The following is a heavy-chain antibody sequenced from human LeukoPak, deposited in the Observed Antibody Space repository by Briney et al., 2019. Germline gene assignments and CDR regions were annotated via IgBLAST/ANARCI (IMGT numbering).Heavy chain of an antibody. J-gene: IGHJ4*02. V-gene: IGHV3-74*01. Sequence: GGSLRLSCTAYGFTFGSYLMHWVRQAPGKGLVWVSRISSDGSDTTYADSVKGRFTISRDSAKNTLYLQMNSLRVEDTAVYYCERKQVGADFDYWGQGILVTVSS. CDR1: GFTFGSYL. D-gene: IGHD1-26*01. CDR3: ERKQVGADFDY. CDR2: ISSDGSDT.